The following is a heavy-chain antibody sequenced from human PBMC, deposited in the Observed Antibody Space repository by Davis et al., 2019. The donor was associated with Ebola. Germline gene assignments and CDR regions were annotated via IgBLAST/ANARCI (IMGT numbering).Heavy chain of an antibody. CDR3: ARGPTYYYDSSGYYIGSWFDP. CDR2: IYHSGST. D-gene: IGHD3-22*01. J-gene: IGHJ5*02. CDR1: GFTFSSYG. Sequence: GFTFSSYGMHWVRQAPGKGLEWIGEIYHSGSTNYNPSLKSRVTISVDKSKNQFSLKLSSVTAADTAVYYCARGPTYYYDSSGYYIGSWFDPWGQGTLVTVSS. V-gene: IGHV4-4*02.